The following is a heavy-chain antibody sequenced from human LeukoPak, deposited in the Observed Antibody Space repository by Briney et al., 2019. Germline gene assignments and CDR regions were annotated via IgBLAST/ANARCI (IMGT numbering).Heavy chain of an antibody. D-gene: IGHD3-10*01. V-gene: IGHV3-23*01. Sequence: GGSLRLSWAGEGFTLSTHGMSWVRQAPGKGLEWVSSISSRDTTTNYADSVKGRFTISRDGSKNTLYLHLNSRRAEDTAVYYSARAPPWFGDKHYGLDVWGQGTTVTVPS. J-gene: IGHJ6*02. CDR1: GFTLSTHG. CDR3: ARAPPWFGDKHYGLDV. CDR2: ISSRDTTT.